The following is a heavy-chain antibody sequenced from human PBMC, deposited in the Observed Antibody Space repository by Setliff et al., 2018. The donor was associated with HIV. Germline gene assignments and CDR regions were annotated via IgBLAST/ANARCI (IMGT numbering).Heavy chain of an antibody. V-gene: IGHV4-38-2*01. J-gene: IGHJ6*03. CDR1: GYSISSGHY. CDR2: IHHSGNT. CDR3: AMRVYDFWSGLVGQYYYMDV. Sequence: PSETLSLTCAVSGYSISSGHYWGWIRQSPGKGLEWIASIHHSGNTYHNPSLKSRVTMSVDTSKSQFSLNVSSATAADTATYYCAMRVYDFWSGLVGQYYYMDVWGKGTTVTVSS. D-gene: IGHD3-3*01.